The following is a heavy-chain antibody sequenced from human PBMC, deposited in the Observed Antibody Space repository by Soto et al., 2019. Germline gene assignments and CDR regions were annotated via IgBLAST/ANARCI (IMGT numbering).Heavy chain of an antibody. J-gene: IGHJ4*02. V-gene: IGHV3-30*18. CDR1: GFIFSSYG. CDR3: AKEVHCGGGSCSWSEGFDY. Sequence: QVQLVESGGGVVQPGRSLRLSCAASGFIFSSYGMHWVRQAPGKGLEWVAVISYEGSQTYYADSVKGRFTITRDNSKNTLYLQMNSLRPEDTAVYYCAKEVHCGGGSCSWSEGFDYWGQGTLLNVSS. CDR2: ISYEGSQT. D-gene: IGHD2-15*01.